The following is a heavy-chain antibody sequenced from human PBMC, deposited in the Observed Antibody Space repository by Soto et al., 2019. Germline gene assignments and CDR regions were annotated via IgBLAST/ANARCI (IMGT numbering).Heavy chain of an antibody. CDR1: GFAFSTYG. D-gene: IGHD6-6*01. J-gene: IGHJ6*02. CDR2: ISYDGNEK. V-gene: IGHV3-30*03. Sequence: GGSLRLSCAATGFAFSTYGMHWVRQAPGKGREWVAAISYDGNEKYYADSLQGRFTISRDNSKNALYLQVNSLRGEDTAVYYCATEQLRRGPSPMYALDIWGQGTTVTVSS. CDR3: ATEQLRRGPSPMYALDI.